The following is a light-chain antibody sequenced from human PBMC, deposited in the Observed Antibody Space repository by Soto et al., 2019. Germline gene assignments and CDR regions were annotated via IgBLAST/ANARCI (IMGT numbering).Light chain of an antibody. J-gene: IGLJ1*01. Sequence: LTQPASVSGSPGQSIAISCTGTSSDVGGHNSVSWYRQDPGKAPKLMIYDVSNRPSGVSDRFSGSKSGNTASLTISGLQIEDEADYYCSSFTSSVTYVFGTGTKVTVL. V-gene: IGLV2-14*01. CDR1: SSDVGGHNS. CDR2: DVS. CDR3: SSFTSSVTYV.